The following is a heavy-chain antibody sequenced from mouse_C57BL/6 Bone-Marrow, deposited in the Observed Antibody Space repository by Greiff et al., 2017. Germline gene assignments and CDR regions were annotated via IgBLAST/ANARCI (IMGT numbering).Heavy chain of an antibody. CDR2: INPSNGDT. Sequence: DVQLVESGPELVKPGASVKISCKASGYSFTGYYMNWVKQSPEKSLEWIGEINPSNGDTTYNQKFKAKATLAVDKSSSTAYMQRKSQTSEDSAVYYSARRDFAYWGQGTSVTVSS. CDR3: ARRDFAY. D-gene: IGHD3-3*01. CDR1: GYSFTGYY. J-gene: IGHJ4*01. V-gene: IGHV1-42*01.